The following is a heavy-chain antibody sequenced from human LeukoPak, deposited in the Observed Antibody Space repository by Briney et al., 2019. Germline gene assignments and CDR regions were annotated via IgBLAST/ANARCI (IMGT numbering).Heavy chain of an antibody. CDR1: GFTFSSYW. V-gene: IGHV3-7*01. Sequence: GGSLRLSCTASGFTFSSYWMSWVRQAPGKGLEWVANIKQDGSEKYYVDSVKGRFTISRDNAKNSLYLQMNSLRAEDTAVYYCARAPPPAMVRGVIGPYFQHWGQGTLVTVSS. J-gene: IGHJ1*01. CDR3: ARAPPPAMVRGVIGPYFQH. D-gene: IGHD3-10*01. CDR2: IKQDGSEK.